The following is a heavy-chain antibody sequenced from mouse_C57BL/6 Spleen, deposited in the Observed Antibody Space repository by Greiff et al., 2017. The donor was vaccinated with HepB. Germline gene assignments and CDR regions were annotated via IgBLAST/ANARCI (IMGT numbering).Heavy chain of an antibody. CDR3: ARGERYGSSFYAMDY. J-gene: IGHJ4*01. CDR2: ISSGGSYT. D-gene: IGHD1-1*01. CDR1: GFTFSSYG. V-gene: IGHV5-6*01. Sequence: EVKLMESGGDLVKPGGSLKLSCAASGFTFSSYGMSWVRQTPDKRLEWVATISSGGSYTYYPDSVKGRFTISRDNAKNTLYLQMSSLKSEDTAMYYCARGERYGSSFYAMDYWGQGTSVTVSS.